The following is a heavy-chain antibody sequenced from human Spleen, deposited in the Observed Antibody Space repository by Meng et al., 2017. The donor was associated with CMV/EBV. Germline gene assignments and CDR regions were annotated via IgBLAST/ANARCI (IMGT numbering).Heavy chain of an antibody. D-gene: IGHD2-2*02. V-gene: IGHV3-9*01. CDR1: GFIFGDYA. J-gene: IGHJ6*02. CDR3: AKGIGYCSSTSCSTPADYYYYGMDV. CDR2: VSWNSDTK. Sequence: GGSLRLSCAASGFIFGDYAMHWVRQAPGKGLEWVSGVSWNSDTKGYADSVRGRFTISRDNAKNSLYLQMNSLRPEDTAFYYCAKGIGYCSSTSCSTPADYYYYGMDVGGQGTTVTVSS.